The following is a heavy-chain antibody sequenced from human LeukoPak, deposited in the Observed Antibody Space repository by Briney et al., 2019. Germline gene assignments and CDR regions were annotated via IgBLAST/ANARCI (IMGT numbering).Heavy chain of an antibody. Sequence: ASVKLSCTASGYTFTSYDINWVRQATGQGLEWMGWMNPNSGNTGYAQKLQGRVTMTTDTSTSTAYMELRSLRSDDTAVYYCARISGSYGYYYYMDVWGKGTTVTVSS. J-gene: IGHJ6*03. CDR3: ARISGSYGYYYYMDV. CDR2: MNPNSGNT. CDR1: GYTFTSYD. V-gene: IGHV1-8*01. D-gene: IGHD1-26*01.